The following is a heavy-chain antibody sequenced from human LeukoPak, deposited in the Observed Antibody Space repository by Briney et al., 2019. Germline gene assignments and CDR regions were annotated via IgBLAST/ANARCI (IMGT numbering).Heavy chain of an antibody. CDR3: ARTAVSDFDY. V-gene: IGHV3-30*04. D-gene: IGHD6-19*01. CDR2: ISYVGSNK. CDR1: GFTFSSFA. Sequence: GGSLRLSCAASGFTFSSFAMHWVRQAPGKGLDWVAVISYVGSNKYYADSVKGRFTISRDNSKNTLYLQMNSLRAEDTAVYFCARTAVSDFDYWSQRTPVTVSS. J-gene: IGHJ4*02.